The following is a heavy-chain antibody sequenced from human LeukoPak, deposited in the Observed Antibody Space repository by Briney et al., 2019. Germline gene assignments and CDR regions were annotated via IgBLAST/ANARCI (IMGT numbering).Heavy chain of an antibody. CDR3: ARGPLWSSDLLGAFDI. V-gene: IGHV1-8*01. Sequence: ASVKVSCKASGYTFTSYDINRVRQATGQGREWMGWMNPNSGNRGYAQKFQGRVTMTRNTSISTAYMQLSSLRSEDTAVYYCARGPLWSSDLLGAFDIWGQGIMVTVSS. CDR1: GYTFTSYD. J-gene: IGHJ3*02. CDR2: MNPNSGNR. D-gene: IGHD3-3*01.